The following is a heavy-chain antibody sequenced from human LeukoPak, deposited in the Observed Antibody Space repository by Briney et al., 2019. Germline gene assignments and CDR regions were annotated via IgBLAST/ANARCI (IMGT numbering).Heavy chain of an antibody. Sequence: GGSLRLSCAASGFTFNRYTVDWVRQAPGKGLEWVADISYDGSKTYYADSVKGRFTISRDNSKNTLYPQMNSLRAEDTAVYYCARANIVVVPAAISLYTFDIWGQGTMVTVSS. CDR2: ISYDGSKT. J-gene: IGHJ3*02. CDR1: GFTFNRYT. V-gene: IGHV3-30*01. CDR3: ARANIVVVPAAISLYTFDI. D-gene: IGHD2-2*01.